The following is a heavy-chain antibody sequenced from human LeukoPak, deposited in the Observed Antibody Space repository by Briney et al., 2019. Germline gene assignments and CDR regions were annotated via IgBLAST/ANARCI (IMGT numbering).Heavy chain of an antibody. CDR2: VNYNGKI. CDR3: ARDPEDDVLAALDL. J-gene: IGHJ3*01. CDR1: GASIDNHY. V-gene: IGHV4-59*11. D-gene: IGHD3-10*02. Sequence: PSETLSLTCSVSGASIDNHYWNWIRQTPEKGLEWIGDVNYNGKIRYNPSLESRVTISLDMSKSQFSLNLISVTAADTALYFCARDPEDDVLAALDLWGQGTLVIVSS.